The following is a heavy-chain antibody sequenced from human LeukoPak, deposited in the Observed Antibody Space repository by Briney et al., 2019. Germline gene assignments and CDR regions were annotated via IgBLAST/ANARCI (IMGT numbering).Heavy chain of an antibody. CDR3: ARGHYDILTGYHNWFDP. CDR2: ISAYNGNT. D-gene: IGHD3-9*01. V-gene: IGHV1-18*01. J-gene: IGHJ5*02. Sequence: ASVKVSCKASGYTFTSYGISWVRQAPGQGLEWMGWISAYNGNTSYAQKLQGRVTMTTDTSTSTAYMELRSLGSDDTAVYYCARGHYDILTGYHNWFDPWGQGTLAAVSS. CDR1: GYTFTSYG.